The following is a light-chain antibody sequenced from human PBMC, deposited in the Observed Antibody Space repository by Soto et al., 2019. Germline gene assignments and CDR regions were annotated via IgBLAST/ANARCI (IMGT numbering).Light chain of an antibody. Sequence: IVLTQSPATLSLSQGERVTLSCRASQSISNYLALYQQKPGQAPRLLIYDSSNRATGIPARFSGDGPGTDFTLTISSLAPEDFAVYYCQQRNRWPVTFGQGTRLEIK. CDR1: QSISNY. V-gene: IGKV3-11*01. J-gene: IGKJ5*01. CDR2: DSS. CDR3: QQRNRWPVT.